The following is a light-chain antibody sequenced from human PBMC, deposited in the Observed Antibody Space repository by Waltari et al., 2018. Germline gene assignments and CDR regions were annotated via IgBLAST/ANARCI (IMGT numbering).Light chain of an antibody. J-gene: IGKJ2*01. V-gene: IGKV2-30*02. CDR3: MQGTHWPYT. CDR1: QSLVHSDGNTH. CDR2: RVS. Sequence: DVVMTQSPLSLPVTLGQPASISCKSSQSLVHSDGNTHLNWLQQRPGQSPRRLIYRVSNRDSGVPDRFSGSGSGTDFTLKISRVEADDVGVYYCMQGTHWPYTFGQGTKLDIK.